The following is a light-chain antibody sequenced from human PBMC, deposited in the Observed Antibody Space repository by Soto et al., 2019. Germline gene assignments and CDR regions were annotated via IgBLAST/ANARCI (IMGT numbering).Light chain of an antibody. CDR2: DAS. Sequence: EIVLTQSPTTLSLSPGDRATLSCRASQSVSSFLAWYQQKPGQAPRLLIYDASKRATGVPARFSGSGSGTDFTLTISSLEPEDFAVYYCQQRGNWRPEYTFGQGTKLEIQ. CDR1: QSVSSF. CDR3: QQRGNWRPEYT. J-gene: IGKJ2*01. V-gene: IGKV3-11*01.